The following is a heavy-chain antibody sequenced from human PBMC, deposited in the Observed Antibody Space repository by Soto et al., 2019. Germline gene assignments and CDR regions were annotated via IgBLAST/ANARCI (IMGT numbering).Heavy chain of an antibody. CDR3: ARSPPYCSGGSCYLDY. J-gene: IGHJ4*02. CDR1: GYTFTSYY. Sequence: ASVKVSCKASGYTFTSYYMHWVRQAPGQGLEWMGIINPSGGSTSYAQKFQGRVTMTRDTSTSTAYMELSSLRSEDTAVYYCARSPPYCSGGSCYLDYWGQGTLVTVSS. CDR2: INPSGGST. V-gene: IGHV1-46*01. D-gene: IGHD2-15*01.